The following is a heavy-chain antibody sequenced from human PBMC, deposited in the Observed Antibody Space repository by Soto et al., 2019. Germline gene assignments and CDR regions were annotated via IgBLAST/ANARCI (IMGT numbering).Heavy chain of an antibody. D-gene: IGHD2-15*01. CDR1: GYTFTSYD. Sequence: ASVKVSCKASGYTFTSYDINWVRQATGQGLEWKGWMNPNSGNTGYAQKLQGRVTMTRNTSISTAYMELSSLRSEDTAVYYCARDPSSYCSGGSCPYYMDVWGKGTTVTVSS. J-gene: IGHJ6*03. CDR2: MNPNSGNT. V-gene: IGHV1-8*01. CDR3: ARDPSSYCSGGSCPYYMDV.